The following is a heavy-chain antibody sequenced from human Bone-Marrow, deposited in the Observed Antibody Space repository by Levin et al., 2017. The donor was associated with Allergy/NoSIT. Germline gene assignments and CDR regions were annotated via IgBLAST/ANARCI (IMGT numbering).Heavy chain of an antibody. CDR3: ARGVGEYSSGFDP. Sequence: SQTLSLTCVVSGGSIRNGGYSWSWIRQPPGKGLEWIGYIYHSGSTYYNPSLRSRVTISLDRSKNQFSLRLSSVTAADTAVYYCARGVGEYSSGFDPWGQGTLVTVSS. J-gene: IGHJ5*02. D-gene: IGHD6-19*01. CDR1: GGSIRNGGYS. CDR2: IYHSGST. V-gene: IGHV4-30-2*01.